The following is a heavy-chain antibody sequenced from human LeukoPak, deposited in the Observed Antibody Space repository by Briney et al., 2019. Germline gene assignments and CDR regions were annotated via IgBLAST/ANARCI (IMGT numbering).Heavy chain of an antibody. V-gene: IGHV5-51*01. J-gene: IGHJ3*02. D-gene: IGHD6-13*01. CDR2: IYPGDSDT. CDR3: ARSYSSSWYELGAFDI. Sequence: NHGESLKISCKGSGYSFTSYWIGWVRQMPGRGLEWMGIIYPGDSDTRYSPSFQGQVTISADKSISTAYLQWSSLKASDTAMYYCARSYSSSWYELGAFDIWGQGTMVTVSS. CDR1: GYSFTSYW.